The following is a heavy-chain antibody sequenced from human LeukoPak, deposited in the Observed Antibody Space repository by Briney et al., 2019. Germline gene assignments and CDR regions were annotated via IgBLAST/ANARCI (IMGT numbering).Heavy chain of an antibody. V-gene: IGHV4-61*01. J-gene: IGHJ3*02. CDR2: IYYSGST. CDR3: ARAGNYYDSSGYVAFDI. D-gene: IGHD3-22*01. Sequence: SETLSLTCTVSGGSVSSGSYYWSWIRQPPGKGLEWIGYIYYSGSTNYNPSLKSRVTISVDTSKNQFSLKLSSVTAADTAVYYCARAGNYYDSSGYVAFDIWGQGTMVTVSS. CDR1: GGSVSSGSYY.